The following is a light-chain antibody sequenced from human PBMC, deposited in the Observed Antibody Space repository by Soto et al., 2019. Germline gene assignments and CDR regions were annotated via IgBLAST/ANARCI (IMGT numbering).Light chain of an antibody. V-gene: IGKV3-20*01. Sequence: EIVLTQSPGTLSLSPGERANLSCRASQSVSSSYLAWYQQKPGQAPRLLIYGASSRATGIPDRFSGSGSGTDFTLTISRLEPEDFAVYYCQKYGSSPRTFGQGTKVEIK. CDR1: QSVSSSY. CDR2: GAS. J-gene: IGKJ1*01. CDR3: QKYGSSPRT.